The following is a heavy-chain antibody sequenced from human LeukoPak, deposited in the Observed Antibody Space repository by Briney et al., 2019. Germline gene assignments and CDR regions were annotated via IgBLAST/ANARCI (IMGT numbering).Heavy chain of an antibody. Sequence: ASVKVSCKASGYTFTSYDINWVRQATGQGLEWMGWMNPNSGNTGYAQKFQGRVTITRNTSISTAYMELSSLRSEDTAVYYCAMDLDGYNLLGYWGQGTLVTVSS. CDR3: AMDLDGYNLLGY. CDR2: MNPNSGNT. J-gene: IGHJ4*02. CDR1: GYTFTSYD. V-gene: IGHV1-8*03. D-gene: IGHD5-24*01.